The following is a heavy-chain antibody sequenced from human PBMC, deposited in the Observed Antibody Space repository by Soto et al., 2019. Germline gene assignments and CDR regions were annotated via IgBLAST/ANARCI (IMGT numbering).Heavy chain of an antibody. J-gene: IGHJ4*02. V-gene: IGHV3-11*01. D-gene: IGHD3-10*01. CDR1: GFRFSDVY. Sequence: LRLSCAASGFRFSDVYMTWIRQAPGKGLEWVSKISGDGTTIYHADSVKGRFTVSRDNARNSVYLQMNSLRAEDTAVYYCASDPYYYASGFRGQGTLVTVSS. CDR3: ASDPYYYASGF. CDR2: ISGDGTTI.